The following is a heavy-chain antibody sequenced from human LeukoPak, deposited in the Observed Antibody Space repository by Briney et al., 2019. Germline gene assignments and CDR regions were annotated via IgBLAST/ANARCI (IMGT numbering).Heavy chain of an antibody. Sequence: GASVKVSCKASGYTFTSYGISWVRQAPGQGLEWMGWISAYNGNTNYAQKLQGRVTMTTDTSTSTAYMELRSLRSDDTAVYYCARRTRSMTGSTVTTANWFDRWGQGTLVTVSS. CDR3: ARRTRSMTGSTVTTANWFDR. V-gene: IGHV1-18*01. CDR2: ISAYNGNT. D-gene: IGHD4-17*01. CDR1: GYTFTSYG. J-gene: IGHJ5*02.